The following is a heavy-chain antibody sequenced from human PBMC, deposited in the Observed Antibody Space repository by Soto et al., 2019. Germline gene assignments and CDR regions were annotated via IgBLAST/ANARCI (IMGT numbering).Heavy chain of an antibody. Sequence: EVELLESGGGLVQPGGSLRLSCAASGFTFSSYAMSWVRQGPGKGLEWVSSVSGSGDSTYYADSVKGRFTVSRDNSKNTLYLQMNSMRAEYTAVYYCAKDPTSRVYYYYYYMDVWGKGTTVTVSS. CDR2: VSGSGDST. CDR3: AKDPTSRVYYYYYYMDV. J-gene: IGHJ6*03. CDR1: GFTFSSYA. D-gene: IGHD5-12*01. V-gene: IGHV3-23*01.